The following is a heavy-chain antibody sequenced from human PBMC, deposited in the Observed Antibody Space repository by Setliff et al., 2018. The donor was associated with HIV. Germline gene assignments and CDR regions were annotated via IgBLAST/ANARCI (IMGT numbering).Heavy chain of an antibody. CDR3: ATCRHRPSNWFDP. CDR2: INHSGST. Sequence: SETLSLTCAVYGGSFSGYYWSWMRQPPGKGLEWIGEINHSGSTTYNPSLKSRVTISWDTSRNQFYLELRSVSAADTAVYYCATCRHRPSNWFDPWGQGTVVTVSS. J-gene: IGHJ5*02. CDR1: GGSFSGYY. V-gene: IGHV4-34*01.